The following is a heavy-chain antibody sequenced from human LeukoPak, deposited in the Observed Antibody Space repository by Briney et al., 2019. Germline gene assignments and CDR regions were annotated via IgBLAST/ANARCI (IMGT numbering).Heavy chain of an antibody. CDR3: AKATVRSSDFWRKGEHWFDR. CDR2: IIPLTGRG. J-gene: IGHJ5*02. V-gene: IGHV1-69*05. CDR1: GDILNIFD. Sequence: ASVKVSCKSSGDILNIFDINWVRQAPGQGLEWMGEIIPLTGRGNYAQKFQGRVTMTTDESTSTVFMEMSNLGSEDTAVYYCAKATVRSSDFWRKGEHWFDRWGQGTLVTVSS. D-gene: IGHD3-3*01.